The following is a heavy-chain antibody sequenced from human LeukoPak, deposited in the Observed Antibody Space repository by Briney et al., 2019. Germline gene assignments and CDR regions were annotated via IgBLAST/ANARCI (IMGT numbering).Heavy chain of an antibody. Sequence: SETLSLTCAVYGGSFSGYYWSWIRQPPGKGLEWIGEINHSGSTNYNPSLKSRVTISVDTSKNQFSLKLSSVTAADTAAYYCARKGSRDDYGDWYFDLWGRGTLVTVSS. CDR1: GGSFSGYY. J-gene: IGHJ2*01. CDR3: ARKGSRDDYGDWYFDL. V-gene: IGHV4-34*01. D-gene: IGHD4-17*01. CDR2: INHSGST.